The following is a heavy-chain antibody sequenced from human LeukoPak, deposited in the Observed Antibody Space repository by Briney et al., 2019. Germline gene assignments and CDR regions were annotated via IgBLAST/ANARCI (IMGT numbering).Heavy chain of an antibody. CDR3: ARGNYYCGGDCYTAEYFQH. V-gene: IGHV3-21*01. J-gene: IGHJ1*01. D-gene: IGHD2-21*02. CDR1: GFTFSNYA. Sequence: PGGSLRLSCAASGFTFSNYAMHWVRQAPEKGLEWVSSISSTGNYIYYADSVKGRFTISRDNAKNSLYLQMDSLRAEDTAVYYCARGNYYCGGDCYTAEYFQHWGQGTLVTVSS. CDR2: ISSTGNYI.